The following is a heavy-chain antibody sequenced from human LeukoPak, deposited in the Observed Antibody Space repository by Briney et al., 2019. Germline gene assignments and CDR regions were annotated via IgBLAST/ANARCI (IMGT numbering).Heavy chain of an antibody. CDR2: ISYDGSNK. J-gene: IGHJ5*02. CDR1: GFTFSSYA. V-gene: IGHV3-30*04. CDR3: ARDHWGA. D-gene: IGHD3-16*01. Sequence: GGSLRLSCAASGFTFSSYAMHWVRQAPGKGLEWVAVISYDGSNKYYADSVKGRFTISRDNSKNTLYLQMNSLRAEDTAVYYCARDHWGAWGQGTLVTVSS.